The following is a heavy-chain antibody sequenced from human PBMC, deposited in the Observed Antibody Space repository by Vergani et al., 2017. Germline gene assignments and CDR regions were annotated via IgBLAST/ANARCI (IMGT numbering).Heavy chain of an antibody. Sequence: QVQLVQSGAEVKKPGSSVKVSCKASGVTFSSYAISWVRQAPGQGLEWMGGIIPIFGTANYAQKFQGRVTITADESTSTAYMELSSLRSEDTAVYYCARELSSSWYMGGYYFDYWGQGTLVTVSS. CDR3: ARELSSSWYMGGYYFDY. J-gene: IGHJ4*02. D-gene: IGHD6-13*01. CDR2: IIPIFGTA. CDR1: GVTFSSYA. V-gene: IGHV1-69*12.